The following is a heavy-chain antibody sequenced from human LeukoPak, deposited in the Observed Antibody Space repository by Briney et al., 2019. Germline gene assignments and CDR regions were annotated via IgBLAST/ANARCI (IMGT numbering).Heavy chain of an antibody. CDR1: GFTFSSYA. CDR2: ISGSGGST. D-gene: IGHD3-10*01. V-gene: IGHV3-23*01. Sequence: PGGSLRLSCAASGFTFSSYAMSWVRQAPGKGLEWVSAISGSGGSTYYADSVKGRFTISRDNSKNTLYLQMNSLRAEVTAVYYCAKVGAPYDLVDYWGQGTLVTVSS. CDR3: AKVGAPYDLVDY. J-gene: IGHJ4*02.